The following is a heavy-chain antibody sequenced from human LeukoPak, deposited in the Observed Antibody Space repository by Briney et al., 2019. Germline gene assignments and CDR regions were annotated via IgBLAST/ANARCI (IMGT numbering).Heavy chain of an antibody. J-gene: IGHJ5*02. CDR2: IYTSRST. D-gene: IGHD4-17*01. V-gene: IGHV4-61*02. CDR3: ASLRRVTVTNSYNWFDP. Sequence: SQTLSLTCTVSGGSISSGSYYWSWIRQPAGKGLEWIGRIYTSRSTNYNPSLKSRVTISVDTSKNQFSLKLSSVTAADTAVYYCASLRRVTVTNSYNWFDPWGRGTLVTVSS. CDR1: GGSISSGSYY.